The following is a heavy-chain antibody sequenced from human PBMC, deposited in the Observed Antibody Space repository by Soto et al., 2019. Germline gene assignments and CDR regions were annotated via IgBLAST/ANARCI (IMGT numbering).Heavy chain of an antibody. D-gene: IGHD7-27*01. CDR1: GYTFSSYA. CDR3: ARDTGDGTFDF. V-gene: IGHV1-3*01. J-gene: IGHJ4*02. CDR2: INAGYGNT. Sequence: ASVKVSCKASGYTFSSYAMHWVRQAPGQRLEWMGWINAGYGNTKSSQKFQDRVAISRDTSASTAYMELTSLRSEDTAVYYCARDTGDGTFDFWGQGTLVTVSS.